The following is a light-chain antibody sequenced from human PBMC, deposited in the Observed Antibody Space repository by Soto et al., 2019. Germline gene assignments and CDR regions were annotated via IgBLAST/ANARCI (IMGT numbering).Light chain of an antibody. CDR3: QQYDASWT. CDR1: QSVSSR. V-gene: IGKV3-15*01. J-gene: IGKJ1*01. CDR2: GAS. Sequence: EKVMTQSPATLSLSPGERATLSCRASQSVSSRVAWYQQKPGQAPMLLIYGASTRAPGVPARFIGSGSGTEFSLTISSLQSEDSAVYYCQQYDASWTFGRGTKVEIE.